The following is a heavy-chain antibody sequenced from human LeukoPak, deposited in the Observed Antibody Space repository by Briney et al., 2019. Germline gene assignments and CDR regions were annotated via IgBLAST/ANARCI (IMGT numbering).Heavy chain of an antibody. Sequence: SETLSLTCTVSGGSISSSSYYWGWIRQPPGKGLEWIGSIYYSGSTNYNPSLKGRVTMSVDTSKNQFSLKLSSVTAADTAVYYCARDRGDGYNYYSDYWGQGTLVTVSS. D-gene: IGHD5-24*01. V-gene: IGHV4-39*07. CDR3: ARDRGDGYNYYSDY. CDR1: GGSISSSSYY. CDR2: IYYSGST. J-gene: IGHJ4*02.